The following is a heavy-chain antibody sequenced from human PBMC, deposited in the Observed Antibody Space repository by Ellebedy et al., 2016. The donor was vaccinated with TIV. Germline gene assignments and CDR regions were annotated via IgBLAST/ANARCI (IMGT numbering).Heavy chain of an antibody. CDR3: ATDGGRWFDWDFQH. CDR1: GIPFNSYA. V-gene: IGHV3-30-3*01. CDR2: ISYDGSGR. J-gene: IGHJ1*01. D-gene: IGHD3-9*01. Sequence: GESLKIYCAASGIPFNSYAMHWVRQTPGKGLEWVAVISYDGSGRYADSVKGRFTISRDNSKNTVFLQMNSLRAEDTAVYYCATDGGRWFDWDFQHWGQGTLVIVSA.